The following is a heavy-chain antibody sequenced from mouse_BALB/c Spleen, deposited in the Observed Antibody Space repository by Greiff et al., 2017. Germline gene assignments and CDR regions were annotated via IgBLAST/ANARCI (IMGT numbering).Heavy chain of an antibody. CDR3: ARYDQAWFAY. D-gene: IGHD2-14*01. CDR2: IYPGDGDT. Sequence: VQLQQSGAELVRPGSSVKISCKASGYAFSSYWMNWVKQRPGQGLEWIGQIYPGDGDTNYNGKFKGKATLTADKSSSTAYMQLSSLTSEDSAVYFCARYDQAWFAYWGQGTTLTVSS. J-gene: IGHJ2*01. CDR1: GYAFSSYW. V-gene: IGHV1-80*01.